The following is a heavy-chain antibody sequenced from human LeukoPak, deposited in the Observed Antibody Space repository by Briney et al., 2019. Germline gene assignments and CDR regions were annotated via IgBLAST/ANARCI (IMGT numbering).Heavy chain of an antibody. J-gene: IGHJ4*02. CDR3: ARDRICSGGSCYSDNYFHY. CDR1: GFTVSSNY. CDR2: IYSGGST. D-gene: IGHD2-15*01. Sequence: GGSLRLSCAASGFTVSSNYMSWVRQARGKGLEWVSVIYSGGSTYYADSVKGRFTISRDNSKNTLYLQMNSLRAEDTAVYYCARDRICSGGSCYSDNYFHYWGQGTLVTVSS. V-gene: IGHV3-53*01.